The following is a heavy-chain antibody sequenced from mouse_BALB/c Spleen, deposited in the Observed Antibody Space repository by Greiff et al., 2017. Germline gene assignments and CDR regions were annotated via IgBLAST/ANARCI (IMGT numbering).Heavy chain of an antibody. V-gene: IGHV2-6-7*01. J-gene: IGHJ2*01. D-gene: IGHD2-1*01. Sequence: VQLQESGPGLVAPSQSLSITCTVSGFSLTSYGVHWVRQPPGKGLEWLGMIWGDGSTDYNSALKSRLSISKDNSKSQVFLKMNSLQTDDTARYYCARDNGNYFDYWGQGTTLTVSS. CDR3: ARDNGNYFDY. CDR2: IWGDGST. CDR1: GFSLTSYG.